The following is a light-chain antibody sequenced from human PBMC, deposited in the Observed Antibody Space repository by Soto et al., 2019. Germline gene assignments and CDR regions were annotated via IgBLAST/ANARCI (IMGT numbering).Light chain of an antibody. CDR2: AAS. Sequence: DIQMTQSPSSLSASVGDRVTITCRTSQSIRSSLNWYQQKPGKAPNLLIYAASRLQSGVPSRFSGSGSGTDFTLTISSLQPADCATYYCQQSYSTPFTFGPGTKVDIK. CDR1: QSIRSS. CDR3: QQSYSTPFT. J-gene: IGKJ3*01. V-gene: IGKV1-39*01.